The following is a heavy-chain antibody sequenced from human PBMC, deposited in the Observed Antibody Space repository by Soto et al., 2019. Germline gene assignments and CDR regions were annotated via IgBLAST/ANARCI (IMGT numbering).Heavy chain of an antibody. Sequence: PGGSLRLSCAASGFTFSSYAMSWVRQAPGKGLEWVSAISGSGGSTYYADSVKGQVTISADKSISTAYLQWSSLEASDTAMYYCASTTNLLYSSSWYEGLALVGAFDIWGQGTMVTVSS. CDR2: ISGSGGST. CDR1: GFTFSSYA. V-gene: IGHV3-23*01. CDR3: ASTTNLLYSSSWYEGLALVGAFDI. J-gene: IGHJ3*02. D-gene: IGHD6-13*01.